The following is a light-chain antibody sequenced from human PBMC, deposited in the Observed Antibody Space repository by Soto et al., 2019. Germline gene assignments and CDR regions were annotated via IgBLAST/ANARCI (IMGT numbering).Light chain of an antibody. CDR1: SSDVGGYNY. V-gene: IGLV2-8*01. J-gene: IGLJ2*01. Sequence: QSALTQPPSASGSPGQSVTISCTGSSSDVGGYNYVSWYQHHPGKAPKLMIYEVSKRPSGVPDRFSSSKSGNTASLTVSGHQAEDEAEYYRTSYVGSKTLLFGGGTKLTVL. CDR2: EVS. CDR3: TSYVGSKTLL.